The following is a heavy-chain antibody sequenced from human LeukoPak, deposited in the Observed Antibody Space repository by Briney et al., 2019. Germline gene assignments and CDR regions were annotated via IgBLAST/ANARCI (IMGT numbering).Heavy chain of an antibody. V-gene: IGHV4-4*07. D-gene: IGHD3-9*01. CDR3: ARVTALRYFDWSLDY. J-gene: IGHJ4*02. CDR1: GGSISSYY. CDR2: MYSSGS. Sequence: SETLSLTCTVSGGSISSYYLSWIRQTAGKGLEWIGRMYSSGSNYNPSLKSRVTMSIDTSTNQLSLKLSSVTAADTAVYYCARVTALRYFDWSLDYWGQGTLVTVSS.